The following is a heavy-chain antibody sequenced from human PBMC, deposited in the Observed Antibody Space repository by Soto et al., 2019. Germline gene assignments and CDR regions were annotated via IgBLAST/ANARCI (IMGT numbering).Heavy chain of an antibody. V-gene: IGHV3-30-3*01. J-gene: IGHJ4*02. CDR1: GFNFDRYG. D-gene: IGHD3-22*01. CDR2: ISYDGSNE. Sequence: AGGSLRLSCTASGFNFDRYGLHWVRQAPGKGLEWVALISYDGSNENYGDSVKGRFTISRDNSRNTLFLQVNSLRPEDTAVYYCARDQDFHYDSSGVLDYWGQGTLVTVSS. CDR3: ARDQDFHYDSSGVLDY.